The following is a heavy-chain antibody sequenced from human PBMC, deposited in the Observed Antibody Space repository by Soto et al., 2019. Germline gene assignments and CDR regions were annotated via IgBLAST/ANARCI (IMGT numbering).Heavy chain of an antibody. Sequence: EVKLVESGGGLVQPGRSLRLSCAASGFTFDDYAMHWVRQAPGKGLEWVSGISWDSGTVDYADSVKGRFTISRDNAKNSLYLRMNSLIVEDTALYYCAKGHSSIYYGSRHYYYGMDVWGQGTTVTVSS. CDR2: ISWDSGTV. CDR1: GFTFDDYA. CDR3: AKGHSSIYYGSRHYYYGMDV. V-gene: IGHV3-9*01. J-gene: IGHJ6*02. D-gene: IGHD3-22*01.